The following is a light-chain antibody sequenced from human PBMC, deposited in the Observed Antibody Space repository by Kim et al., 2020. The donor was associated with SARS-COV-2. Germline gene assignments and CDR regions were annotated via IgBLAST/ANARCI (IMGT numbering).Light chain of an antibody. CDR2: EDT. CDR3: HSYDSENQV. J-gene: IGLJ3*02. V-gene: IGLV6-57*03. Sequence: GKTLTISCTRSGGSIASNYVQWYQQLPGSAPTTVIYEDTQRPSGVPDRFSGSIDRSSNSASLTISGLKTEDEADYCCHSYDSENQVFGGGTKLTVL. CDR1: GGSIASNY.